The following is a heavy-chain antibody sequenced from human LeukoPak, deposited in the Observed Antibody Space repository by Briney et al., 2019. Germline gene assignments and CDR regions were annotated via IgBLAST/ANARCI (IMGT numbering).Heavy chain of an antibody. D-gene: IGHD1-26*01. CDR2: ISYDGSNK. J-gene: IGHJ4*02. CDR1: GFIFSAYG. CDR3: VRGAPEWEIPSDY. Sequence: GGSLRLSCTASGFIFSAYGMHWVRQAPGKGLEWVAVISYDGSNKYYADSVKGRFTISRDNSKNTLYLQMNSLRAEDTAVYYCVRGAPEWEIPSDYWGQGTLVTVSS. V-gene: IGHV3-30*03.